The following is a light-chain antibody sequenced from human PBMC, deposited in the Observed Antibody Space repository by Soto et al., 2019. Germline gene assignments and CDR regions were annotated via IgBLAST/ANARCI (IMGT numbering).Light chain of an antibody. CDR2: GAS. CDR1: LNIGDS. V-gene: IGKV1-39*01. J-gene: IGKJ1*01. Sequence: DIHMTHSPSSLSASLVDRVTITCRASLNIGDSLSWFQQKAGKPPTQLIYGASALQSGVPVRFSGSASGTDFTLTIRNMQREDFATYYCLQTYNLPRTFGQGTKVDIK. CDR3: LQTYNLPRT.